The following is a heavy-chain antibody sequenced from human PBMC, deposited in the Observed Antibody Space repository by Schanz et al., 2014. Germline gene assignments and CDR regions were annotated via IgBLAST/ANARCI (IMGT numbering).Heavy chain of an antibody. CDR2: INGDGSRT. CDR3: ARSRSGFYFDY. J-gene: IGHJ4*02. Sequence: EVQLVESGGGLVQPGGSLRLSCAASGFTFSNYWMHWVRQAPGKGLVWVSRINGDGSRTAYADSVKGRFTISRDNAKNTLYLQMNSLRAGDAAVYYCARSRSGFYFDYWGQGTLVTVSS. V-gene: IGHV3-74*01. CDR1: GFTFSNYW. D-gene: IGHD1-26*01.